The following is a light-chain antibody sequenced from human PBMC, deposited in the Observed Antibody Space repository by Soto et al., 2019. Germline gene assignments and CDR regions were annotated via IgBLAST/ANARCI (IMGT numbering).Light chain of an antibody. J-gene: IGKJ4*01. CDR3: QQYYEWPLT. CDR1: QSVSNN. CDR2: SAS. Sequence: EIVMTQSPATLSVSPGERATLSCRASQSVSNNLAWYQQKPGQAPRLLIYSASTRATGIPARFSGSASGTEFTLSISRLQSEDFEVYYCQQYYEWPLTFGGGTKVETK. V-gene: IGKV3-15*01.